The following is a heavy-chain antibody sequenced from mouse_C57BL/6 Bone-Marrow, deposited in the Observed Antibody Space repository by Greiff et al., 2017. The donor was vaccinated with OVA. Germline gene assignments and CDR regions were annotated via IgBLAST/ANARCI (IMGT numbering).Heavy chain of an antibody. J-gene: IGHJ2*01. D-gene: IGHD1-1*01. CDR1: GFSFNTYA. V-gene: IGHV10-1*01. CDR3: VRLGSNYGEFDY. Sequence: EVQVVESGGGLVQPKGSLKLSCAASGFSFNTYAMNWVRQAPGKGLEWVARIRSKSNNYATYYADSVKDRFTIPRDDSESMLYLQMNNLKTEDTAMYYCVRLGSNYGEFDYWGQGTTLTVSS. CDR2: IRSKSNNYAT.